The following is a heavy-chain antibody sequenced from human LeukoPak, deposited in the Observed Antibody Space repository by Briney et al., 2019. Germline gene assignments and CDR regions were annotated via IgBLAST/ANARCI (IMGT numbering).Heavy chain of an antibody. CDR2: IWYDGSKK. CDR1: GFTFSSYG. J-gene: IGHJ4*02. Sequence: GGSLRLSCAASGFTFSSYGMHWVRQALGKGLEWVAVIWYDGSKKYYGDSVKGRFTISRDNSKNTQYLQMNSLRVEDTAVYYCAKDSQYSSSWSTNWGQGTLVTVSS. V-gene: IGHV3-33*06. D-gene: IGHD6-6*01. CDR3: AKDSQYSSSWSTN.